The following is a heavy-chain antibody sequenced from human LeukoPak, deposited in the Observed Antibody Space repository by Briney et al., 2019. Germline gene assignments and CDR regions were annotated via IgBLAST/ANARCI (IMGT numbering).Heavy chain of an antibody. CDR3: AVQRTLWQQVLDH. CDR1: GFTFSSYA. D-gene: IGHD6-13*01. Sequence: PGGSLRLSCAASGFTFSSYAMHWVRQAPGKGLEYVSAISSNGGSTYYANSVKGRFTISRDNSKNTLYLQMGSLRAEDTAVYYCAVQRTLWQQVLDHWGQGTLVTVSS. CDR2: ISSNGGST. J-gene: IGHJ4*02. V-gene: IGHV3-64*01.